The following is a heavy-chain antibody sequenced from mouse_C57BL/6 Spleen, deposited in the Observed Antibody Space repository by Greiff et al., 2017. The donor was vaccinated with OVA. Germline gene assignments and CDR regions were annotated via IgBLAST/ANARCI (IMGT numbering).Heavy chain of an antibody. Sequence: VQLQQPGAELVMPGASVKLSCKASGYAFTSYWMHWVKQRPGQGLEWIGEIDPSDSYTNYNQKFKGKSTLTVDKSSRTAYMQLSSLASEDSAVYYCARQYYGSSYDAMDYWGQGASVTVSS. CDR1: GYAFTSYW. CDR3: ARQYYGSSYDAMDY. V-gene: IGHV1-69*01. J-gene: IGHJ4*01. CDR2: IDPSDSYT. D-gene: IGHD1-1*01.